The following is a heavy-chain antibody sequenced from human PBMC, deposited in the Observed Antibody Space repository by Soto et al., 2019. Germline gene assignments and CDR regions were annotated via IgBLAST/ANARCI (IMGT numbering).Heavy chain of an antibody. V-gene: IGHV5-10-1*01. J-gene: IGHJ6*02. Sequence: GESLKISCKGSGYSFTSYWISWVRQMPGKGLEWMGRIDPSDSYTNYSPSFQGHVTISADKSISTAYLQWSSLKASDTAMYYCARLGEGPYYYYYGMDVWGQGTTVTVSS. CDR1: GYSFTSYW. CDR3: ARLGEGPYYYYYGMDV. D-gene: IGHD2-21*01. CDR2: IDPSDSYT.